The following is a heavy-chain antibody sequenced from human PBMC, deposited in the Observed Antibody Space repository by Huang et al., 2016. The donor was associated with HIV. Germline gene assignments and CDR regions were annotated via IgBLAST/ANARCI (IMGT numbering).Heavy chain of an antibody. CDR3: ARERGGNYYDSSGYDSFPAFDI. CDR2: IYISAQI. V-gene: IGHV4-61*09. Sequence: QVQLQESGPGLVKPSQTLSLTCTVSGGSINTGTYYWSWIRQPAGKGLEWIGHIYISAQINYTPALESRITMSLDTSKNQFSRKRSPVTAADTAVYFCARERGGNYYDSSGYDSFPAFDIWGRGTVVTVSS. J-gene: IGHJ3*02. CDR1: GGSINTGTYY. D-gene: IGHD3-22*01.